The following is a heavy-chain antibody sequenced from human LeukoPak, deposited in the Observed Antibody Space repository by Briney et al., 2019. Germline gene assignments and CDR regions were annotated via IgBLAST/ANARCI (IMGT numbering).Heavy chain of an antibody. V-gene: IGHV4-39*01. CDR2: IYYSGST. D-gene: IGHD6-13*01. CDR1: GGSISSSSYY. J-gene: IGHJ4*02. CDR3: ARQTIYSSTPFDY. Sequence: NPSETLSLTCTVSGGSISSSSYYWGWIRQPPGKRLEWIGSIYYSGSTYYNPSLKSRVTISVDTSKNQFSLKLSSVTAADTAVYYCARQTIYSSTPFDYWGQGTLVTVSS.